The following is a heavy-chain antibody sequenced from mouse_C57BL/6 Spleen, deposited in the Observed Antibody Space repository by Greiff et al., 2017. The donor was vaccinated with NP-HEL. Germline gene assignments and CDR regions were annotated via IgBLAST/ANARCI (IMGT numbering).Heavy chain of an antibody. V-gene: IGHV1-9*01. J-gene: IGHJ3*01. CDR1: GYTFTGYW. Sequence: VQLQQSGAELMKPGASVKLSCKATGYTFTGYWIEWVKQRPGPGLEWIGELLPGSGSTNYNEKFKGKATFTADTSSNTAYMQLSSLTTEDSAIYYCARRSYSNYGAWFAYWGQGTLVTVSA. D-gene: IGHD2-5*01. CDR2: LLPGSGST. CDR3: ARRSYSNYGAWFAY.